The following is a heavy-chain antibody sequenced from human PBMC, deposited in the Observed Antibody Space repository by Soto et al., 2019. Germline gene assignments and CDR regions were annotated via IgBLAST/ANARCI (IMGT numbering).Heavy chain of an antibody. CDR1: GYTFTSYA. V-gene: IGHV1-18*01. CDR2: ISAYNGNT. Sequence: QVQLVQSGAEVKKPGASVKVSCKASGYTFTSYAISWVRQAPGQGLEWMGWISAYNGNTNHAQKLQGRVTMTTDTPTSTAYMELRSLRSDDTAVYYCATGWFGEFVYYFDYWGQGTLVTVSS. CDR3: ATGWFGEFVYYFDY. D-gene: IGHD3-10*01. J-gene: IGHJ4*02.